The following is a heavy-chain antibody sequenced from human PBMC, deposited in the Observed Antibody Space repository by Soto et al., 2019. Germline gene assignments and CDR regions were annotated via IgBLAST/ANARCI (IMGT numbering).Heavy chain of an antibody. D-gene: IGHD2-15*01. J-gene: IGHJ4*02. CDR2: ISSSSSYT. CDR1: GFTFSDYY. CDR3: ARPRGYCSGGSCYSDFDY. V-gene: IGHV3-11*06. Sequence: GGSLRLSCAASGFTFSDYYMSWIRQAPGKGLEWVSYISSSSSYTNYADSVKGRFTISRDNAKNSLYLQMNSLRAEDTAVYYCARPRGYCSGGSCYSDFDYWGQGTLVTVSS.